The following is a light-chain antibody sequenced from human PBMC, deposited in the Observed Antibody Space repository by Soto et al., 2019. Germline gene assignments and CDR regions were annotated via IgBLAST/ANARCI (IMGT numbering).Light chain of an antibody. V-gene: IGKV1-39*01. J-gene: IGKJ4*02. CDR3: QQSYSTPRT. CDR2: AAS. Sequence: DIQMTQSPYSLSASVGDRVTITCRASQSIGNYLSWYQQKPGKAPKLLIYAASNLQSGVPSRFSGSGSGTDFTLTISSLQPEDFATYYCQQSYSTPRTFGGGTKVDI. CDR1: QSIGNY.